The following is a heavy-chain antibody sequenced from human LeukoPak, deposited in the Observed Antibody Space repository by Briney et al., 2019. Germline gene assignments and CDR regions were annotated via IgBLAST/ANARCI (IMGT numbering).Heavy chain of an antibody. J-gene: IGHJ4*02. CDR3: AREKVVGAPFDY. CDR1: GGSISSYY. Sequence: PSETLSLTCTVSGGSISSYYRSWIRQPPGKGLEWIGYIYYSGSTNYNPSLKSRVTISVDTSKNQFSLKLSSVTAADTAVYYCAREKVVGAPFDYWGQGTLVTVSS. D-gene: IGHD1-26*01. CDR2: IYYSGST. V-gene: IGHV4-59*01.